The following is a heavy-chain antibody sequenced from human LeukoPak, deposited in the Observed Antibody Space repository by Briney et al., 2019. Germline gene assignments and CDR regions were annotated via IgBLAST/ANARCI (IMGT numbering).Heavy chain of an antibody. D-gene: IGHD5-12*01. Sequence: GGSLRLSCAASGFTFSSYGMHWVRQAPGKGLEWVAFIRYDGSNKYYADSVKGRFTISRDNSKNTLYLQMNSLRAEDTAVYYCAKDGASPSYSGYDKYYFDYWGRGTLVTVSS. V-gene: IGHV3-30*02. J-gene: IGHJ4*02. CDR3: AKDGASPSYSGYDKYYFDY. CDR2: IRYDGSNK. CDR1: GFTFSSYG.